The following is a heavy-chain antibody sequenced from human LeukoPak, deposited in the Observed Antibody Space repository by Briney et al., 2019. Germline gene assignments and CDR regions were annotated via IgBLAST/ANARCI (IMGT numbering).Heavy chain of an antibody. CDR3: ARHGTISSESYFDY. V-gene: IGHV4-59*08. CDR2: IHNSGRT. J-gene: IGHJ4*02. D-gene: IGHD1-14*01. Sequence: SETLSLTRSVSGGSVSSYYWSWIRQSPGKGLEWIVYIHNSGRTNYNPSLKSRVTGFVDTSKNQVSLRLSSVTAADTAVYYCARHGTISSESYFDYWGQGALVTVSS. CDR1: GGSVSSYY.